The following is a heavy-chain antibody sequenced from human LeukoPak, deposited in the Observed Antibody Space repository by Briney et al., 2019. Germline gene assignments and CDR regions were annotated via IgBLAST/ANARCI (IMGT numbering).Heavy chain of an antibody. Sequence: PSQTLSLTCTVSGGSISSGGYYWSWIRQHPGKGLEWIGYIYYSGSTYYNPSLKSRVTISVDASKNQFSLKLSSVTAADTAVYYCARAGGSGSSLGYWGQGTLVTVSS. D-gene: IGHD1-26*01. V-gene: IGHV4-31*03. J-gene: IGHJ4*02. CDR3: ARAGGSGSSLGY. CDR2: IYYSGST. CDR1: GGSISSGGYY.